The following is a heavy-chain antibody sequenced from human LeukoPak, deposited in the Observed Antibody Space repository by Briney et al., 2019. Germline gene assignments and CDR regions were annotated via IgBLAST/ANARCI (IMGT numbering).Heavy chain of an antibody. CDR1: GFTFSSYD. V-gene: IGHV3-23*01. Sequence: GGSLRLSCAASGFTFSSYDMSWVPQPPGKGLEWVSGITYSSGYTYYADSVKGRFTISRDNPRNTLYLQMNSLRAEDTAVYYCAKDPSDLGGSGSNNYFDCWGQGTLVTVSS. J-gene: IGHJ4*02. CDR3: AKDPSDLGGSGSNNYFDC. D-gene: IGHD3-10*01. CDR2: ITYSSGYT.